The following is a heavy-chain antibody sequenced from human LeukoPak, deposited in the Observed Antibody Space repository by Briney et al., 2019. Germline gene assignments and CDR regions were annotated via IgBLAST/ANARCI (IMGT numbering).Heavy chain of an antibody. D-gene: IGHD3-10*01. CDR2: IIPIFGTA. CDR3: ARVFDYGSGSYTHPTYYFDY. Sequence: SVKVSCKASGGTFSSYAISWVRQAPGQGLEWMGGIIPIFGTANYAQKFQGRVTITADESTSTAYMELSSLRSEDTAVYYCARVFDYGSGSYTHPTYYFDYWGQGTLVTVSS. J-gene: IGHJ4*02. CDR1: GGTFSSYA. V-gene: IGHV1-69*13.